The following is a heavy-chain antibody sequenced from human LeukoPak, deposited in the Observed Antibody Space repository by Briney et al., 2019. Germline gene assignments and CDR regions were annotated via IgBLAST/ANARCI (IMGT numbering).Heavy chain of an antibody. CDR1: GLNLSTYG. D-gene: IGHD1-1*01. V-gene: IGHV3-30*02. J-gene: IGHJ3*02. Sequence: PGGSLRLSCATSGLNLSTYGMHWVRQAPGKGLEWVAFIRYDGSDKYNADSVKGRFTISRDNSKSTLYLQMNSLRAEDTAFYYCAKALSGLERPFDMWGQGTMVTVSS. CDR3: AKALSGLERPFDM. CDR2: IRYDGSDK.